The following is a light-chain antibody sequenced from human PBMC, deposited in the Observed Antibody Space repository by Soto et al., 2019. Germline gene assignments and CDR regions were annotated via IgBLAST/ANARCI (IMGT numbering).Light chain of an antibody. V-gene: IGLV2-11*01. CDR2: DVS. Sequence: QSALTQPRSVSGSPGQSVTISCTGTSSDVGGYRYVSWYQQHPGKAPKVIIFDVSKRPSGVPGRFSGSKSGNTASLTISGLQTEDEADYYCCSYAGSRTYLFGTGTKVTVL. CDR3: CSYAGSRTYL. J-gene: IGLJ1*01. CDR1: SSDVGGYRY.